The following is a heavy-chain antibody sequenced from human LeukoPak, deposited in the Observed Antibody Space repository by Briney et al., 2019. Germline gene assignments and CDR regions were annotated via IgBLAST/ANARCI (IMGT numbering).Heavy chain of an antibody. CDR3: ARPRGYHHDAFDI. D-gene: IGHD5-12*01. J-gene: IGHJ3*02. Sequence: SQTLSLTCTVSGGSISSGGYYWSWFRQHPGKGLEWIGYIFYSGITYYNPSLKSRVTISEDTSKNQFSLKLSSVTAADTAVYYCARPRGYHHDAFDIWGQGTMVTVSS. CDR1: GGSISSGGYY. V-gene: IGHV4-31*03. CDR2: IFYSGIT.